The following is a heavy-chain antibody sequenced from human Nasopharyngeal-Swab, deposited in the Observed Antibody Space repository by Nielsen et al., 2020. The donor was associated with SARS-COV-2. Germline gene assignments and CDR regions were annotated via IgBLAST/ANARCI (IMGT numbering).Heavy chain of an antibody. Sequence: WIRQPPGKGLERVANIKKDGSEKYYVDSVKGRFTISRDNTKNSVYLQMNSLRAEDTAVYYCVRMGDYTWNGFDIWGQGTMVTVSS. V-gene: IGHV3-7*01. D-gene: IGHD1-26*01. J-gene: IGHJ3*02. CDR3: VRMGDYTWNGFDI. CDR2: IKKDGSEK.